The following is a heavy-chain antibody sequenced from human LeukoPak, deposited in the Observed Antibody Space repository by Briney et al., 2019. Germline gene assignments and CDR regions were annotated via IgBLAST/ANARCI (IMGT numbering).Heavy chain of an antibody. Sequence: GGSLRLSCAASGFTFSSYEMNWVRQAPGKRLEWVSYISSSGSTIYYADSVKGRFTISRDNAKNSLYLQMNSLRAEDTAVYYCSRDFVGPDDYWGQGTLVSVSS. D-gene: IGHD1-26*01. J-gene: IGHJ4*02. V-gene: IGHV3-48*03. CDR1: GFTFSSYE. CDR3: SRDFVGPDDY. CDR2: ISSSGSTI.